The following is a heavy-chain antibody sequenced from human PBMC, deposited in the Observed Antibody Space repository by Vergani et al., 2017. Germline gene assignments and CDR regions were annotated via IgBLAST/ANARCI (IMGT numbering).Heavy chain of an antibody. CDR3: TSPYYYDSSGYVT. V-gene: IGHV3-73*02. J-gene: IGHJ5*02. Sequence: EVQLVESGGGLVQPGGSLKLSCAASGFTFSGSAMHWVRQASGKGLEWVGRIRSKANSYATAYAASVKGRFTISRDDSKNTAYLQMNSLKTEDTAVYYCTSPYYYDSSGYVTWGQGTLVTVSS. D-gene: IGHD3-22*01. CDR1: GFTFSGSA. CDR2: IRSKANSYAT.